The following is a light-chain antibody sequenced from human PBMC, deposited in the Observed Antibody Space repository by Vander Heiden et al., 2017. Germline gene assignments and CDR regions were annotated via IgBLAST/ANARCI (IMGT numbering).Light chain of an antibody. CDR1: QTISSY. CDR2: AAS. V-gene: IGKV1-39*01. CDR3: QQSHRTPWT. Sequence: DIQMTQSPSSLSASIGDRVTITCRASQTISSYLNWYQQKPGRAPNLLIYAASSLQSGVPSRFSGSGSGTDFTLTISSLQPEDFATYYRQQSHRTPWTFGQGTKVEIK. J-gene: IGKJ1*01.